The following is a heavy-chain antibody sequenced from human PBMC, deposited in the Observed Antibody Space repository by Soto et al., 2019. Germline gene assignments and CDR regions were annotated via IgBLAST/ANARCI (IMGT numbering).Heavy chain of an antibody. D-gene: IGHD1-26*01. CDR3: ARGPGYYAHQSWYYGMDV. J-gene: IGHJ6*02. V-gene: IGHV1-69*12. CDR1: GGTFSSYA. Sequence: QVQLVQSGAEVKKPGSSVKVSCKASGGTFSSYAISWVRQAPGQGLEWMGGIIPIFGTANYAQKFQGRVTITADESTSTAYMERSSLRSEDTAVYYCARGPGYYAHQSWYYGMDVWGQGTTVTVSS. CDR2: IIPIFGTA.